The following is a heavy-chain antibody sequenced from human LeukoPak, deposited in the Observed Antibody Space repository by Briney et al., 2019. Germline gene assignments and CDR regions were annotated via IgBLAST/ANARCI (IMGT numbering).Heavy chain of an antibody. CDR1: GFTFSSYE. CDR2: ISSSGSTI. Sequence: GGSLRLSCAASGFTFSSYEMNWVRQAPGKGLEWVSYISSSGSTIYYADSVKGRFTISRDNAKNSLYLQMNSLRAEGTALYYCAKVYSSSWSGPADYWGQGTLVTVSS. D-gene: IGHD6-13*01. V-gene: IGHV3-48*03. J-gene: IGHJ4*02. CDR3: AKVYSSSWSGPADY.